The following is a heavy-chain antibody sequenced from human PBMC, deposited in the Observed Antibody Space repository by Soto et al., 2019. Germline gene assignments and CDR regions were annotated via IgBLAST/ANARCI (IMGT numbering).Heavy chain of an antibody. D-gene: IGHD6-19*01. V-gene: IGHV4-34*01. J-gene: IGHJ6*02. Sequence: KSSETLSLTCAVYGGSFSGYYWSWIRQPPGKGLEWIGEINHSGSTNYNPSLKSRVTISVDTSKNQFSLKLSSVTAADTAVYYCARGSAVAGTVGWYSRYYYGMDVWGQGTTVTVS. CDR3: ARGSAVAGTVGWYSRYYYGMDV. CDR1: GGSFSGYY. CDR2: INHSGST.